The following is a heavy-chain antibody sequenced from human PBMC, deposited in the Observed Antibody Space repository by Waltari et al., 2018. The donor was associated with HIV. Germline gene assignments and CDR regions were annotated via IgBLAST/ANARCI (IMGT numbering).Heavy chain of an antibody. CDR3: ARDRSEGGGYYYYGLDV. CDR2: IWYDGTNK. Sequence: QVQLVESGGGVVQPGRSLRLSCAASGFTFSSYGMHWVRLAPGKGLEWVAVIWYDGTNKYYADSVKGRFTISRDNSKNTLYLQMNSLRAEDTAVYYCARDRSEGGGYYYYGLDVWGQGTTVTVSS. CDR1: GFTFSSYG. D-gene: IGHD2-15*01. V-gene: IGHV3-33*01. J-gene: IGHJ6*02.